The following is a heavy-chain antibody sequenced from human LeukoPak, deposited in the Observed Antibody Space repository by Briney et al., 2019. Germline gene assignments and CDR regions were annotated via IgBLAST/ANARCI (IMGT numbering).Heavy chain of an antibody. V-gene: IGHV4-39*01. Sequence: SETLSLTCTVSGDSLTSNSFYWGWIRQPPGKGLEWIGSVYYSGSSYSNPSLKSRVTISVDTPKNQFSLKLSSVTAADTAVYYCARHFKRNYYYYYGMDVWGQGTTVTVSS. CDR1: GDSLTSNSFY. CDR3: ARHFKRNYYYYYGMDV. J-gene: IGHJ6*02. CDR2: VYYSGSS.